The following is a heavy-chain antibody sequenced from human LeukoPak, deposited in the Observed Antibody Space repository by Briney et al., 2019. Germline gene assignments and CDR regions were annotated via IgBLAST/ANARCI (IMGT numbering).Heavy chain of an antibody. CDR2: ISVYNDNT. J-gene: IGHJ4*02. Sequence: ASVKVSCKASGYTFTSYGINWVRQAPGQGLEWMGWISVYNDNTNYAQKLQGRVTMTTDTSTSTAYMELRSLRSGDTAVYYCARDPSLGYEEKYYFDYWGQGTLVTVSS. V-gene: IGHV1-18*04. D-gene: IGHD2-15*01. CDR1: GYTFTSYG. CDR3: ARDPSLGYEEKYYFDY.